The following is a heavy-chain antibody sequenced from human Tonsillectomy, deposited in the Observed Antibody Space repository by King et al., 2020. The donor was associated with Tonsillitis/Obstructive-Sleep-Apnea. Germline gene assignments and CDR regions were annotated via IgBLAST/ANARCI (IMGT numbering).Heavy chain of an antibody. D-gene: IGHD2-8*01. Sequence: VQLQESGPGLVKPSGTLSLTCAVSGVSISSSDWWSLVRPPPGKGLWWIGEIYHSGNTNYNPSLKSRVTISVDKTNNQFSLKLNNVTAADTAVYFCARERGFGVHYKYFYMDVWGKGTTVTVSS. CDR3: ARERGFGVHYKYFYMDV. CDR2: IYHSGNT. CDR1: GVSISSSDW. J-gene: IGHJ6*03. V-gene: IGHV4-4*02.